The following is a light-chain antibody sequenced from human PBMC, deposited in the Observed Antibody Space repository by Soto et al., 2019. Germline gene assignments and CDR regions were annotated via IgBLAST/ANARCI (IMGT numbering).Light chain of an antibody. J-gene: IGLJ2*01. CDR2: DVS. CDR3: SSYTGSATVV. V-gene: IGLV2-14*01. Sequence: QSVLPQPASVSGSPVHSITISCTGTSSDVGGYNYVSWYQQHPGKAPKLIICDVSDRPAGVSNRLSGSKSGNTASLTISGLQAEDEADYYCSSYTGSATVVFGGGTKVTVL. CDR1: SSDVGGYNY.